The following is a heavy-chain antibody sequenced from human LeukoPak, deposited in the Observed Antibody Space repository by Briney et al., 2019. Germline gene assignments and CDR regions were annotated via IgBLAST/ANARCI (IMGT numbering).Heavy chain of an antibody. Sequence: PSETLSLTCTVSGGSISGITYYWGRVPQPPGQGLEWIGKIFCSGNTYYSPPLQSRVTMSADTSKNQCSLRLSSVPAADTAIYYCARLFDSWGQGIQVTVSS. CDR1: GGSISGITYY. J-gene: IGHJ4*02. CDR2: IFCSGNT. CDR3: ARLFDS. V-gene: IGHV4-39*01.